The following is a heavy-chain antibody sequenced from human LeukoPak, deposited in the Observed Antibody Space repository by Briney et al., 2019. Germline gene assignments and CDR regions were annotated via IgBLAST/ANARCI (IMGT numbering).Heavy chain of an antibody. V-gene: IGHV3-9*01. D-gene: IGHD2-2*02. CDR1: GFTFDDYA. J-gene: IGHJ6*02. Sequence: GRSLRLSCAASGFTFDDYAMHWVRQAPGKGLEWVSGISWNSGSIGYADSVKGRFTISRDNAKNSLYLQMNSLRAEDTALYYCAKGVVAVPAAIYYGMDVWGQGTTVTVSS. CDR2: ISWNSGSI. CDR3: AKGVVAVPAAIYYGMDV.